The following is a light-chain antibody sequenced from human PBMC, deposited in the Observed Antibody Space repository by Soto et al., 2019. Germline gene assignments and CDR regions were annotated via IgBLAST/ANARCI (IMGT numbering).Light chain of an antibody. Sequence: DIQMTQSPSSLSASVGDRVTITCRASQDINNYLAWFQQKQGKVPNLLIYATFTLQSGVPSRFSGSGSGTDFTLTSRRLQPEDFATYYCQNYGSAPWTFGQGTRVEVK. CDR3: QNYGSAPWT. CDR1: QDINNY. V-gene: IGKV1-27*01. J-gene: IGKJ1*01. CDR2: ATF.